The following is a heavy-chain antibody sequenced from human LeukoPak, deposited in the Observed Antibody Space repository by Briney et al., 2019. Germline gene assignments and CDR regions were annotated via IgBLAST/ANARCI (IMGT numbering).Heavy chain of an antibody. Sequence: ASVKVSCKASGYTFTDYYMHWVRQAPGQGLEWMGWINPNSGGTNYAQEFQGRVTMTRDTSISTAYMELSRLRFDDTAVYYCASSSSWYIGDLWGQGTLVTVSS. CDR2: INPNSGGT. CDR1: GYTFTDYY. J-gene: IGHJ4*02. D-gene: IGHD6-13*01. V-gene: IGHV1-2*02. CDR3: ASSSSWYIGDL.